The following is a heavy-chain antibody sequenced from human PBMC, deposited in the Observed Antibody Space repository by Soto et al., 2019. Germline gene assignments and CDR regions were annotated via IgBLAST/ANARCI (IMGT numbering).Heavy chain of an antibody. V-gene: IGHV3-49*04. J-gene: IGHJ5*02. CDR3: VRDKGSSWFGGWFDP. Sequence: PGGSLRLSCSGSGFSFADYAMGWVRQAPGKGLEWVAFIRSKTYSGTTEYAAPVKGRFSISRDDSKGIAYLDMNSLKSEDTAIYYCVRDKGSSWFGGWFDPWGQGTLVTVSS. D-gene: IGHD3-10*01. CDR2: IRSKTYSGTT. CDR1: GFSFADYA.